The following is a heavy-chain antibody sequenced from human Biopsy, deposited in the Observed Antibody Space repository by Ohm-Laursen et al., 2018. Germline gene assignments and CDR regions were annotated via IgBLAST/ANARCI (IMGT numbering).Heavy chain of an antibody. Sequence: SSVKVSCKASGGTLINYTISWVRQAPGQGLEWMGGIIPMFGTANYAQMFQGRVTISADESTSTSYMELSSLTTEDTAIYCCARGPHSGSHSCFDYWGRGTLVTVSS. D-gene: IGHD1-26*01. CDR1: GGTLINYT. CDR2: IIPMFGTA. V-gene: IGHV1-69*01. J-gene: IGHJ4*02. CDR3: ARGPHSGSHSCFDY.